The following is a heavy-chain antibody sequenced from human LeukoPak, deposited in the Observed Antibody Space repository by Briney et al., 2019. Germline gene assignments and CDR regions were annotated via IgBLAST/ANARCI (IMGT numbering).Heavy chain of an antibody. J-gene: IGHJ4*02. Sequence: GGSLRLSCAASGFTFSTFAMIWVRQPPGKGLEWVSSIFPSGDEIHYADSVRGRFTISRDNSKSTLSLQMNRLRAEDTAMYYCATYKQVLLPFESWGQGTLVTVSS. CDR1: GFTFSTFA. CDR2: IFPSGDEI. CDR3: ATYKQVLLPFES. D-gene: IGHD2-8*02. V-gene: IGHV3-23*01.